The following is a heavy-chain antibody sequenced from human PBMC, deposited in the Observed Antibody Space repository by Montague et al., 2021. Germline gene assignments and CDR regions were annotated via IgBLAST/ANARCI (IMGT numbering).Heavy chain of an antibody. V-gene: IGHV3-23*01. CDR3: ANRPDITVVTL. CDR2: ISGSGGST. CDR1: GFTFSSYA. J-gene: IGHJ4*02. D-gene: IGHD4-23*01. Sequence: SLRLSCAASGFTFSSYAMSWVRQAPGKGLEWVPAISGSGGSTYYADSVKGRFTISRDNSENTLYLQMNSLRAEDTAVYYCANRPDITVVTLGGQGTLVTVSS.